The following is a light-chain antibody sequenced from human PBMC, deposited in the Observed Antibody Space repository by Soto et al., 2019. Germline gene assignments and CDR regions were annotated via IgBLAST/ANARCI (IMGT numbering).Light chain of an antibody. J-gene: IGKJ4*01. CDR3: HQYDSSPLT. CDR2: GAS. CDR1: QSMSTNY. V-gene: IGKV3-20*01. Sequence: EIVLAQSPDTLYLSPGERATLSCRTSQSMSTNYLAWYQQKSGQPPRLLIYGASIRATGIPDRFSGSGSGTDFTLTISRLEPEDFAVYYCHQYDSSPLTFGGWAKVEIK.